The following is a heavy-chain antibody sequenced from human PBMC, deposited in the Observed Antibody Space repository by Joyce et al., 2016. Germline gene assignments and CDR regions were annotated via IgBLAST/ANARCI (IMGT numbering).Heavy chain of an antibody. V-gene: IGHV4-39*07. CDR3: SSGYSSRYYMDV. CDR1: GGSISSSGYY. D-gene: IGHD6-13*01. CDR2: FYYSGST. Sequence: QLQLQESGPGLVQPSETLSLTCTVSGGSISSSGYYWGWIRQPPGKGLEWIGSFYYSGSTYYNPSLKSRVTISVDTSKNQLSLKLSAVTAADTAVYYCSSGYSSRYYMDVWGKGTTVTVSS. J-gene: IGHJ6*03.